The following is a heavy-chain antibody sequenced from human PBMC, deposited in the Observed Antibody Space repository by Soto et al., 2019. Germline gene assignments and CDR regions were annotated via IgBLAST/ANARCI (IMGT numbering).Heavy chain of an antibody. CDR2: ISYDGSEK. J-gene: IGHJ4*02. V-gene: IGHV3-30*18. Sequence: QVQLVESGGGVVQPGRSLRLSCAASGFTFSSLGMHWVRQAPGKGLEWVAVISYDGSEKYYADSVKGRFTISRDNSKNTLSPQMYSLTAEDTAVYYCVQERTGTWDFDYWGQGTLVTVSS. CDR3: VQERTGTWDFDY. CDR1: GFTFSSLG. D-gene: IGHD1-26*01.